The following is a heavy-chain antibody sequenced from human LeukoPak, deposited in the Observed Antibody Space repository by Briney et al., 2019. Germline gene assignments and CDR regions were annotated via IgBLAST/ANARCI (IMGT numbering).Heavy chain of an antibody. Sequence: GGSLRLSCAVSGFTFSDYYMTWIRQTPGKGLEWVSYISSSSATIYYTDSVKGRFTISRDNAKNSLYLQMNSLRVDDMAVYYCARLSLDYDSSGYYRYYYYMDVWGKGTTVTVSS. CDR2: ISSSSATI. V-gene: IGHV3-11*04. CDR3: ARLSLDYDSSGYYRYYYYMDV. CDR1: GFTFSDYY. J-gene: IGHJ6*03. D-gene: IGHD3-22*01.